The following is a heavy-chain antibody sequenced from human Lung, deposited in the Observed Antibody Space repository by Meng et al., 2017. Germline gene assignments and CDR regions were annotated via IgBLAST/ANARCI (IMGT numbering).Heavy chain of an antibody. CDR1: GGSINSGDYF. J-gene: IGHJ4*02. CDR2: IYYSGST. Sequence: QVQLQESGPGLVKPSQTLPLTCTVSGGSINSGDYFWSWFRQPPGKGLDWIGYIYYSGSTYYNPSLKSRVTISVDTSKNQFSLKLSSVTAADTAVYYCVSSYDSSGYTFDYWGQGTLVTVSS. CDR3: VSSYDSSGYTFDY. D-gene: IGHD3-22*01. V-gene: IGHV4-30-4*01.